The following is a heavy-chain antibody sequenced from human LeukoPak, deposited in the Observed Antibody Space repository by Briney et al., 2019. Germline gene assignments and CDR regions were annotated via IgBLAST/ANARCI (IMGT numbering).Heavy chain of an antibody. V-gene: IGHV1-46*01. CDR1: GYTFTSYY. D-gene: IGHD2-2*01. J-gene: IGHJ6*03. Sequence: ASVKVSCQASGYTFTSYYMHWVRQAPGQGLEWMGIINPSGGSTSYAQKFQGRVTMTRDTSTSTVYMELSSLRSEDTAVYYCARAKVPAALKFSYSMDVWGKGTTVTVSS. CDR2: INPSGGST. CDR3: ARAKVPAALKFSYSMDV.